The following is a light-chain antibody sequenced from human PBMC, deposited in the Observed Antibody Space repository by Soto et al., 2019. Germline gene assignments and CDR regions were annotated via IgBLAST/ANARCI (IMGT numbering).Light chain of an antibody. CDR2: AAT. CDR3: HHFGSSPET. V-gene: IGKV3-20*01. CDR1: QSVADSY. J-gene: IGKJ1*01. Sequence: EVVLTQSPGTLSLSPGERATLSCRASQSVADSYLAWYQQKPGRAPRLPFYAATRRATCIPDRFSGSGYGTDFTLTISTLAPADFAVYYCHHFGSSPETFGQGTKVE.